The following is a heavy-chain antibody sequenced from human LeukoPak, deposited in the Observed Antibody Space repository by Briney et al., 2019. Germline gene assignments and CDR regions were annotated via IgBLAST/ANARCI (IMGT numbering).Heavy chain of an antibody. D-gene: IGHD6-13*01. V-gene: IGHV1-18*01. CDR3: ARVESSSGRAVAGYSNWYDP. CDR1: GYTFTSYG. CDR2: ISAYNGNT. Sequence: ASVKVSCKASGYTFTSYGISWVRQAPGQGLEWMGWISAYNGNTNYAQKLQGRVTMTTDTSTSTAYMELRSLRSDDTAVYYCARVESSSGRAVAGYSNWYDPWGQGTLVTVSS. J-gene: IGHJ5*02.